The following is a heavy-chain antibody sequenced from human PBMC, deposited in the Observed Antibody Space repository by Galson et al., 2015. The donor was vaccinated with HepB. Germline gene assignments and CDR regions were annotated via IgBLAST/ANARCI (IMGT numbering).Heavy chain of an antibody. V-gene: IGHV3-33*01. J-gene: IGHJ1*01. CDR1: GFTFSSYG. D-gene: IGHD2-2*01. Sequence: SLRLSCAASGFTFSSYGMHWVRQAPGKGLEWVSVIWYDGSYKYYADSVKGRFTISRDNSKNTLYLQMNSLRAEDTAVYYCAREIMAYCSSTICSEYFQHWGQGTLVTVSS. CDR3: AREIMAYCSSTICSEYFQH. CDR2: IWYDGSYK.